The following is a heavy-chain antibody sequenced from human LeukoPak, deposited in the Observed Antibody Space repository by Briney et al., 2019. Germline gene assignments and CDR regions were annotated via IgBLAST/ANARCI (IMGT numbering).Heavy chain of an antibody. CDR1: GFIFSNYD. Sequence: GGSLRLSCSASGFIFSNYDMHWVRQAPGKGLEYVSAINNNGGRTYYADSVKGRFTVSRDNPKNTLYLQMSSLRAEDTAVYYCVKMYDGYWGQGTLVTGSS. CDR3: VKMYDGY. D-gene: IGHD3-3*01. J-gene: IGHJ4*02. V-gene: IGHV3-64D*06. CDR2: INNNGGRT.